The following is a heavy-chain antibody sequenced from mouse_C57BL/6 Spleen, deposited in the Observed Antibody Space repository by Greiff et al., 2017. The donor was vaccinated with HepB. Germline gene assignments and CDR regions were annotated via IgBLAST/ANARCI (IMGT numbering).Heavy chain of an antibody. CDR1: GYTFTSYW. Sequence: VQLQQPGAELVRPGSSVKLSCKASGYTFTSYWMDWVKQRPGQGLEWIGNIYPSDSETHYNQKFKDKATLTVDKSSSTAYMQLSSLTSEDSAVYYCARYGGWLLIFDYWGQGTTLTVSS. D-gene: IGHD2-3*01. CDR3: ARYGGWLLIFDY. CDR2: IYPSDSET. J-gene: IGHJ2*01. V-gene: IGHV1-61*01.